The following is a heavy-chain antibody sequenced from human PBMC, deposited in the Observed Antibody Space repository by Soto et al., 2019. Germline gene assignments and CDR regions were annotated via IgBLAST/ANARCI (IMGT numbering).Heavy chain of an antibody. Sequence: PSETLSLTCTVSGGSISSYYWSWIRQPAGKGLEWIGRIYTSGSTNYNPSLKSRVTMSVDTSKNQFSLKLSSVTAADTAVYYCAREIEELGYCSGGSCWPPAFDIWGQGTMVTVSS. J-gene: IGHJ3*02. D-gene: IGHD2-15*01. CDR3: AREIEELGYCSGGSCWPPAFDI. V-gene: IGHV4-4*07. CDR1: GGSISSYY. CDR2: IYTSGST.